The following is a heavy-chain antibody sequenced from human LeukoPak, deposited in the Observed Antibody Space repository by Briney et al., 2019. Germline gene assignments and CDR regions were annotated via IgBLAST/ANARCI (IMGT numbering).Heavy chain of an antibody. V-gene: IGHV4-34*01. J-gene: IGHJ4*02. D-gene: IGHD3-9*01. CDR1: GGSFSGYY. CDR3: ARVLTGYFGRFGF. CDR2: INHSGST. Sequence: SETLSLTCAVYGGSFSGYYWSWIRQPPGKGLEWIGEINHSGSTNYNPSLKSRVTISVDTSKNQFSLKLSSVTAADTAVYYCARVLTGYFGRFGFWGQGTLVTVSS.